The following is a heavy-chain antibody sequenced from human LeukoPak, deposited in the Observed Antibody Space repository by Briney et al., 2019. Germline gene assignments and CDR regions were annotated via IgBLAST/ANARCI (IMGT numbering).Heavy chain of an antibody. CDR2: ISYDGSNK. CDR3: AKPLGYTYGYYFDY. V-gene: IGHV3-30*18. J-gene: IGHJ4*02. CDR1: GFTFSSYG. D-gene: IGHD5-18*01. Sequence: GGSLRLSCAASGFTFSSYGMHWVRQAPGNGLEWVAVISYDGSNKYYADSVKGRFTISRDNSKNTLYLQMNSLRAEDTAVYYCAKPLGYTYGYYFDYWGQGTLVTVSS.